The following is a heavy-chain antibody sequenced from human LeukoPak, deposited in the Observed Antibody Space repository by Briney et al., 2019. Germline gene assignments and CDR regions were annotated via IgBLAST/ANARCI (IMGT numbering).Heavy chain of an antibody. V-gene: IGHV3-23*01. CDR1: GFTFSSYA. CDR2: ISGSGGST. CDR3: AKDQGTGTAAFDY. Sequence: PGGSLRLSCAASGFTFSSYAMSWVRQAPGKGLDWDSAISGSGGSTYYADSVEGRFTISRDNSKNTLYLQMNSLRAEDTAVYYCAKDQGTGTAAFDYWGQGTLVTVSS. D-gene: IGHD1-1*01. J-gene: IGHJ4*02.